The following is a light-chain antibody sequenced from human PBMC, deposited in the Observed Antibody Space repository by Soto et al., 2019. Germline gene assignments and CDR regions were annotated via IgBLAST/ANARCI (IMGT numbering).Light chain of an antibody. J-gene: IGKJ1*01. CDR3: QQCNSYPPT. Sequence: DIQMTQSPSILSASVGDRVTITCRASQSISSSLAWYQQKPGKAPKVLIYKASNLQSGVPARFSGSGSGTDFTLTISSLQPDDFATYYCQQCNSYPPTFGQGTTVDIK. V-gene: IGKV1-5*03. CDR2: KAS. CDR1: QSISSS.